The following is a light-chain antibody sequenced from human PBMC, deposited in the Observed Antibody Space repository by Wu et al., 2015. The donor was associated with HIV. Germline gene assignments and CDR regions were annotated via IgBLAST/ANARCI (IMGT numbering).Light chain of an antibody. CDR2: STS. J-gene: IGKJ4*01. Sequence: ERVLTQSPGTLSLSPGDRATLSCRASQSVPSRHLAWYQHKPGQAPRLLIYSTSSRASGTPDRFSGSGSGTDFTLTISRLEPEDFAVYYCQGRAFGGGTKVEIQ. CDR3: QGRA. V-gene: IGKV3-20*01. CDR1: QSVPSRH.